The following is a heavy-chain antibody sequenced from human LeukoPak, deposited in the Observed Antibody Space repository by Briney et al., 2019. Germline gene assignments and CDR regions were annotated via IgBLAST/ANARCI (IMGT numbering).Heavy chain of an antibody. CDR3: ARGSGAFDY. J-gene: IGHJ4*02. CDR1: GFPFSSYA. D-gene: IGHD3-16*01. CDR2: VSGSGGTT. Sequence: GGSLRLSCAASGFPFSSYAMSWVRQAPGKGLEWVSAVSGSGGTTYYADSVKGRFTISRDNSKNTLYLQMNSLRAEDTAVYYCARGSGAFDYWGQGTLVTVSS. V-gene: IGHV3-23*01.